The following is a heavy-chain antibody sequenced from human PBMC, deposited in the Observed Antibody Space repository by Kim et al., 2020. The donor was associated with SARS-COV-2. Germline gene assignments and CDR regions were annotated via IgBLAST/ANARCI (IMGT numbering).Heavy chain of an antibody. CDR1: GFTFSSYA. Sequence: GGSLRLSCSASGFTFSSYAMHWVRQAPGKGLQYVSAISSNGSNTYYAYSVKGRFTISRDNSKNTLYLQMSSLRADDTAVYYCVKELVRGVMLYYGLDVWGQGTTVTVSS. D-gene: IGHD3-10*01. CDR2: ISSNGSNT. V-gene: IGHV3-64D*06. CDR3: VKELVRGVMLYYGLDV. J-gene: IGHJ6*02.